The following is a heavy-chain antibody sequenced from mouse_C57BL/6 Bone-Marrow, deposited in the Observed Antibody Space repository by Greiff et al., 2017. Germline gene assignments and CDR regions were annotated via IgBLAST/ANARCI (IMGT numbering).Heavy chain of an antibody. CDR2: IYPRSGNT. CDR3: ARDVYEAY. V-gene: IGHV1-81*01. Sequence: VKLLQSGAELARPGASVKLSCKASGYTFTSYGISWVKQRTGQGLEWIGEIYPRSGNTYYNEKFKGKATLTADKSSSTAYMQLRSLTSEDSAVFVCARDVYEAYWGQGTLVTVSA. J-gene: IGHJ3*01. D-gene: IGHD1-1*01. CDR1: GYTFTSYG.